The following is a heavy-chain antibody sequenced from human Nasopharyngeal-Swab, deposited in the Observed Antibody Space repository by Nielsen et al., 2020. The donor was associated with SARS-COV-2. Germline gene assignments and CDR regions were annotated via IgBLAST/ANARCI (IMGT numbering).Heavy chain of an antibody. D-gene: IGHD4-23*01. V-gene: IGHV4-34*01. CDR3: ARRSGQRWDYWYFDL. CDR1: GGSFSGYY. J-gene: IGHJ2*01. CDR2: INHSGST. Sequence: SETLSLTCAVYGGSFSGYYWSWIRQPPGKGLEWIGEINHSGSTNYNPSLKSRVTISVDTSKNQFSLKLSSVTAADTAVYYCARRSGQRWDYWYFDLWGRGTLVTVSS.